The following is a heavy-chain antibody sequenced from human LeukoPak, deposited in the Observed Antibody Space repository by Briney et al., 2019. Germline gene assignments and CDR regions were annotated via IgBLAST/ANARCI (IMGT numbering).Heavy chain of an antibody. Sequence: GGSLRLSCAASGFTFSSYAMSWVRQAPGKELEWVSAISGSGGSTYYADSVKGRFTISRDNSKNTLYLQMNSLRAEDTAVYYCAKDSTAMATGFYYGMDVWGQGTTVTVSS. J-gene: IGHJ6*02. V-gene: IGHV3-23*01. CDR2: ISGSGGST. CDR3: AKDSTAMATGFYYGMDV. CDR1: GFTFSSYA. D-gene: IGHD5-18*01.